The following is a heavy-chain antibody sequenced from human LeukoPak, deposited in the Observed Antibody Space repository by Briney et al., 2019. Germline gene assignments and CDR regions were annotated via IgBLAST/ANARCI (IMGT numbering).Heavy chain of an antibody. CDR1: GGSISSYY. Sequence: SETLSLTCTVSGGSISSYYWSWIRQPPGKGLEWIGYIYYSGSTNYNPSLKSRVTISVDTSKNQFSLKLSSVTAADTAVYYCARYREGFGVYWGQRTLVTVSS. CDR2: IYYSGST. V-gene: IGHV4-59*08. CDR3: ARYREGFGVY. D-gene: IGHD3-10*01. J-gene: IGHJ4*02.